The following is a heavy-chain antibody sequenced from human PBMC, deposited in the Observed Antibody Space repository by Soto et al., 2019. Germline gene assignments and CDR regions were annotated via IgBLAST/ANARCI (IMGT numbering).Heavy chain of an antibody. CDR1: GFTFSSYS. V-gene: IGHV3-21*01. D-gene: IGHD3-9*01. Sequence: EVQLVESGGGLVKPGGSLRLSCAASGFTFSSYSMNWVRQAPGKGLEWVSSISSSSSYIYYADSVKGRFTISRDNAKNSLFLQMNSVGAEDTAVYYYASHYNFLTGGPHDVFDIWGQGTMVTVSS. CDR2: ISSSSSYI. J-gene: IGHJ3*02. CDR3: ASHYNFLTGGPHDVFDI.